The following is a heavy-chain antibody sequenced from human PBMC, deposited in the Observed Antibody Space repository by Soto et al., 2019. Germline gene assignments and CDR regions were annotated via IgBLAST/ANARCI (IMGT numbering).Heavy chain of an antibody. J-gene: IGHJ3*02. Sequence: GASVKVSCKASGYTFTNFGISWVRQPPGQGLEWMGWISAYNGNTNYAQNFQGRVTMTTDTSTSTAYKELRSLRSDDKAVYYCARGSSGYDPDAFDIWGQGTMVTVSS. CDR1: GYTFTNFG. CDR2: ISAYNGNT. D-gene: IGHD3-22*01. V-gene: IGHV1-18*01. CDR3: ARGSSGYDPDAFDI.